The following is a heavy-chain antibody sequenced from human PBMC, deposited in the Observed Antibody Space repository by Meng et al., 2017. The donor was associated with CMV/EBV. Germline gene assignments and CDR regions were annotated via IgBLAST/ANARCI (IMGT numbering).Heavy chain of an antibody. D-gene: IGHD2-2*01. Sequence: GESLKISCAASGFTFSTYWMTWVRQAPGKGLEWVANIKQDGSEKYYVDSVKGRFTISRDNAKNSLFLQMNSLRSEDTAVYYCAREERGQLLLGIGHYYYYGMDVWGQGTTVTVSS. CDR1: GFTFSTYW. V-gene: IGHV3-7*03. J-gene: IGHJ6*02. CDR2: IKQDGSEK. CDR3: AREERGQLLLGIGHYYYYGMDV.